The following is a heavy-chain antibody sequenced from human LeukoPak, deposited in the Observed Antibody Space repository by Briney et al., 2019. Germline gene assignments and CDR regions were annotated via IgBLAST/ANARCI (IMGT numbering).Heavy chain of an antibody. CDR1: GYTFTGHY. V-gene: IGHV1-2*02. CDR3: ARGYCSGGSCYHFDS. J-gene: IGHJ4*02. D-gene: IGHD2-15*01. CDR2: INGNTGGT. Sequence: ASVKVSCKTSGYTFTGHYMHWVRQAPGPELEWMGWINGNTGGTHSAQKFQGRVTMTRDTSIRTAYMELSSLRSDDTAVYFCARGYCSGGSCYHFDSWGQGTLVTVSS.